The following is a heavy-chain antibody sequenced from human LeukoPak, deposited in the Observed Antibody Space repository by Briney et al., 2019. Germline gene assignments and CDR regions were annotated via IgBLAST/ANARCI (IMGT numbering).Heavy chain of an antibody. J-gene: IGHJ5*02. CDR3: ARDQKSSSWYGSYIGNWFDP. D-gene: IGHD6-13*01. V-gene: IGHV4-59*01. Sequence: PSETLSLTCTVSGGSISSYYWSWVRQPPGKGLEWIGYIYYSGSTNYNPSLKSRVTISVDTSKNQFSLKLSSVTAADTAVYYCARDQKSSSWYGSYIGNWFDPWGQGTLVTVSS. CDR1: GGSISSYY. CDR2: IYYSGST.